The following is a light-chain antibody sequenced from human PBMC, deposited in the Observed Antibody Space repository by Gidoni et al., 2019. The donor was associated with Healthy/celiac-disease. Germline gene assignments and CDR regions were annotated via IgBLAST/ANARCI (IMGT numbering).Light chain of an antibody. CDR3: QQYNNWPSCS. Sequence: EIVMTQSPATLSVSPGERATLSCRASQSVSINLAWYQQKPGQAPRLLIYGASTRATGIPARFSGSGSGTEFTLTISSLQSEDFAVYYCQQYNNWPSCSFGQGTKLEIK. CDR2: GAS. CDR1: QSVSIN. J-gene: IGKJ2*04. V-gene: IGKV3-15*01.